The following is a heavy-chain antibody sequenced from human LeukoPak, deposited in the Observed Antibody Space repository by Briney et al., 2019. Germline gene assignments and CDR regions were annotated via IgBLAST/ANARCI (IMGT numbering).Heavy chain of an antibody. Sequence: SETLSLTCTVSGGSISSYYWSWIRQPPGKGLEWIGYIYYSGCTNYNPSLKSRVTISVDTSKNQFSLKLSSVTAADTAVYYCARGVRGSTAAGTFDYWGQGTLVTVSS. CDR3: ARGVRGSTAAGTFDY. D-gene: IGHD6-13*01. CDR1: GGSISSYY. J-gene: IGHJ4*02. CDR2: IYYSGCT. V-gene: IGHV4-59*01.